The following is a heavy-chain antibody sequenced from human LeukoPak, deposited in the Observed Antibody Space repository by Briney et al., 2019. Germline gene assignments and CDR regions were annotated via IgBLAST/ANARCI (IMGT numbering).Heavy chain of an antibody. CDR2: ISGSASST. Sequence: PGGSLRLSCAASGFTFSNYAMSWVRQAPGKGLGWVSAISGSASSTYHADSVKGRFTISRDNSKNTLYLQMNSLRAEDTAVYYCAKTIVGATYKHFDYWGQGTLVTVSS. D-gene: IGHD1-26*01. V-gene: IGHV3-23*01. CDR1: GFTFSNYA. CDR3: AKTIVGATYKHFDY. J-gene: IGHJ4*02.